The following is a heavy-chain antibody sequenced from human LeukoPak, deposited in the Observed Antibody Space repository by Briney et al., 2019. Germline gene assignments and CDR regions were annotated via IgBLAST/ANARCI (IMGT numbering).Heavy chain of an antibody. CDR2: ISGSGGST. CDR1: GFTFSSYA. D-gene: IGHD6-19*01. CDR3: AKDDHGGSGWRDYFDY. Sequence: GGSLRLSCAASGFTFSSYAMSWVRQAPGKGLEWVSAISGSGGSTYYAESVRGRFTISRDNSKNTLYLQMNSLRAEDTAVYYCAKDDHGGSGWRDYFDYWGQGTLVTVSS. V-gene: IGHV3-23*01. J-gene: IGHJ4*02.